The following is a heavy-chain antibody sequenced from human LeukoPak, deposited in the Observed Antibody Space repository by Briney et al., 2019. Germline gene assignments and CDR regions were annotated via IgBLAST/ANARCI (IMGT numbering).Heavy chain of an antibody. Sequence: GGSLRLSCAASGFAFSDFSMNWVRQAPGKGLEWVANTRGSSSGMGSGNYYAVSVKRRFTISRDDAKNSLYLQMNSLRAEDTAFYYCATDDNWGFDYWGQGALVTVSS. J-gene: IGHJ4*02. V-gene: IGHV3-21*05. CDR1: GFAFSDFS. CDR2: TRGSSSGMGSGN. D-gene: IGHD7-27*01. CDR3: ATDDNWGFDY.